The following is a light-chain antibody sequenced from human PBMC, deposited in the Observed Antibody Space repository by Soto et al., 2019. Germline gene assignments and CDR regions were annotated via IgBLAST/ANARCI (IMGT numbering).Light chain of an antibody. CDR2: HAS. V-gene: IGKV3-15*01. CDR1: QSVGSY. CDR3: QQYNNWPPWT. Sequence: EIVLTQSPGTLSLSPGERATLSCRASQSVGSYLAWYQQKPGQAPRLLIYHASARATGIPARFSGSGSGTEFTLTISGLQSEDFAVYYCQQYNNWPPWTFGQGTKVDIK. J-gene: IGKJ1*01.